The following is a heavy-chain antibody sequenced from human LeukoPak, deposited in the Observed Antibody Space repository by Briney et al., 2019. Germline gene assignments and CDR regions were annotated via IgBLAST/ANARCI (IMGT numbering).Heavy chain of an antibody. CDR1: GYTFTSYG. CDR2: ISTYNGNT. J-gene: IGHJ4*02. D-gene: IGHD2-15*01. V-gene: IGHV1-18*01. Sequence: ASVKVSCKASGYTFTSYGISRVRQAPGQGLEWMGWISTYNGNTNYAQKLQGRVTMTTDTSTSTAYMELRSLTSDDTAVYYCAREQYCSGGSCYSESIDYWGQGTLVTVSS. CDR3: AREQYCSGGSCYSESIDY.